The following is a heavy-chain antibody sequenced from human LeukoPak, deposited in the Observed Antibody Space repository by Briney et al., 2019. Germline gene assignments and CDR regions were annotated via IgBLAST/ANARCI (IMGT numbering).Heavy chain of an antibody. Sequence: SGTLSLTCAVSGGSISSSNWWSWVRQPPGKGLEWNGEIYHSGSTNYNPSLKSRVTISVDKSKNQFSLKLSSVTAADTAVYYCARNKYCSGGSCYYFDYWGQGTLVTVSS. CDR2: IYHSGST. CDR1: GGSISSSNW. V-gene: IGHV4-4*02. J-gene: IGHJ4*02. CDR3: ARNKYCSGGSCYYFDY. D-gene: IGHD2-15*01.